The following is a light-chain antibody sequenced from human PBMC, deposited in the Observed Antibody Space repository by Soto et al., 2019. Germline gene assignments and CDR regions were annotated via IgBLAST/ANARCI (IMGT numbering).Light chain of an antibody. CDR1: QSVSSY. CDR2: DAS. Sequence: EIVWTQSPATLSLSPGERATLSCRASQSVSSYLAGYQQKPGQAPRLLIYDASNRATGIPARFSGSGSGTDFTLTISSLEPEDFAVYYCQQRSNWRALTFGGGTKVEIK. J-gene: IGKJ4*01. CDR3: QQRSNWRALT. V-gene: IGKV3-11*01.